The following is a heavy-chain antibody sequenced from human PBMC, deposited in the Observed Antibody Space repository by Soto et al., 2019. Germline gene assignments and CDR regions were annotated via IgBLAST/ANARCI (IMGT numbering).Heavy chain of an antibody. D-gene: IGHD6-19*01. CDR3: ARIRDGYSSGWTFDF. V-gene: IGHV2-70*11. CDR2: IDWDDDK. CDR1: GFSLSTTRMC. Sequence: SGPTLVNPTQTLTLTCTFSGFSLSTTRMCVSWIRQPPGKALEWLARIDWDDDKYYSTSLKTRLTISKDTSKNQVVLTMTNMDPVDTATYYCARIRDGYSSGWTFDFWGQGTLVTVSS. J-gene: IGHJ4*02.